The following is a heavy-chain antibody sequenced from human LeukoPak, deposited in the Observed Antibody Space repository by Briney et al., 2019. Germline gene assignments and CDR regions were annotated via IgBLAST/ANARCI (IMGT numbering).Heavy chain of an antibody. V-gene: IGHV4-39*07. D-gene: IGHD6-6*01. Sequence: SETLSLTCTVSGGSISSSSYYWGWIRRPPGKGLEWIGSIYYSGSTYYNPSLKSRVTISVDTSKNQFSLKLSSVTAADTAVYYCAREIAASYYFDYWGQGTLVTVSS. CDR1: GGSISSSSYY. CDR2: IYYSGST. J-gene: IGHJ4*02. CDR3: AREIAASYYFDY.